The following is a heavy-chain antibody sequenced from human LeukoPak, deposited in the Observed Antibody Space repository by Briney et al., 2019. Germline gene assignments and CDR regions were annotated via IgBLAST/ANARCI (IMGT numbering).Heavy chain of an antibody. CDR1: GCTFSSYG. V-gene: IGHV3-23*01. Sequence: PGGTLRLSCAASGCTFSSYGMSWVREAPGKGLEWVSAISGSGGSTYYADSVKGRFTISRDNSKNTLYLQMNSLRAEDTAVYYCAKDPADSSGWYYFDYWGQGTLVTVSS. D-gene: IGHD6-19*01. CDR3: AKDPADSSGWYYFDY. CDR2: ISGSGGST. J-gene: IGHJ4*02.